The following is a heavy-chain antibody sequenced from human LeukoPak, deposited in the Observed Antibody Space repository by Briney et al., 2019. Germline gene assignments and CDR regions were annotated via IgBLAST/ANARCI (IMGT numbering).Heavy chain of an antibody. CDR1: GYTFTGYY. CDR2: INPNSGGT. CDR3: ARRAYGSGSYSFDY. V-gene: IGHV1-2*02. Sequence: ASVKVSCKASGYTFTGYYMHRVRQAPGQGLEWMGWINPNSGGTNYAQKFQGRVTMTRDTSISTAYMELSRLRSDDTAVYYCARRAYGSGSYSFDYWGQGTLVTVSS. J-gene: IGHJ4*02. D-gene: IGHD3-10*01.